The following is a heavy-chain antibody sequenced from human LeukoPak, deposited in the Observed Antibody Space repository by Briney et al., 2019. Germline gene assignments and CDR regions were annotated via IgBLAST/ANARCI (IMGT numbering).Heavy chain of an antibody. V-gene: IGHV3-23*01. CDR1: GFTFSSYA. Sequence: GGSLRLSCAASGFTFSSYAMSWVRQAPGKGLEWVSAISGSGGSTYYADSVKGRFTISRDNSKNTLYLQMNSLRAEDMALYYCASGQRYLDAFDIWGQGTMVTVSS. D-gene: IGHD6-25*01. CDR2: ISGSGGST. CDR3: ASGQRYLDAFDI. J-gene: IGHJ3*02.